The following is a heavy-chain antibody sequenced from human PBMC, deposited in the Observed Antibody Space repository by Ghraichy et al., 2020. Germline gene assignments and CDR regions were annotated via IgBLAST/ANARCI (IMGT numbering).Heavy chain of an antibody. J-gene: IGHJ6*02. Sequence: GGSLRLSCAASGFTFSSYWMSWVRQAPGKGLEWVANIKQDGSEKYYVDSVKGRFTISRDNAKNSLYLQMNSLRAEDTAVYYCAREGLQQQLVQGGIKKYYYYGMDVWGQGTTVTVSS. CDR2: IKQDGSEK. CDR1: GFTFSSYW. V-gene: IGHV3-7*01. D-gene: IGHD6-13*01. CDR3: AREGLQQQLVQGGIKKYYYYGMDV.